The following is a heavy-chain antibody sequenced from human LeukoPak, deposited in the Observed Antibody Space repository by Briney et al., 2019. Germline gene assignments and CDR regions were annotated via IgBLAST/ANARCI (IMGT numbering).Heavy chain of an antibody. J-gene: IGHJ4*02. CDR3: ATTLYYDSSGYYYDGAYFDY. D-gene: IGHD3-22*01. V-gene: IGHV1-46*01. CDR1: GYTFTGYY. CDR2: INPSGGST. Sequence: ASVKVSCKASGYTFTGYYMHWVRQAPGQGLEWMGIINPSGGSTSYAQKFQGRVTMTRDTSTSTVYMELSSLRSEDTAMYYCATTLYYDSSGYYYDGAYFDYWGQGTLVTVSS.